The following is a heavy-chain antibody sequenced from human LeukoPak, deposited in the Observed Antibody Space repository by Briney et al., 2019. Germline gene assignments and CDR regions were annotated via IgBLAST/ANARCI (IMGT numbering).Heavy chain of an antibody. D-gene: IGHD3-3*01. Sequence: SETLSLTCAVYGGSFSGYYWSWIRQPPGKGLEWIGEINHSGSTNYNPSLKSRVTISVDTSKNQFSLKLCSVTAADTAVYYCARGLLRPHHYYYYYGMDVWGKGTTVTVSS. J-gene: IGHJ6*04. CDR1: GGSFSGYY. CDR2: INHSGST. CDR3: ARGLLRPHHYYYYYGMDV. V-gene: IGHV4-34*01.